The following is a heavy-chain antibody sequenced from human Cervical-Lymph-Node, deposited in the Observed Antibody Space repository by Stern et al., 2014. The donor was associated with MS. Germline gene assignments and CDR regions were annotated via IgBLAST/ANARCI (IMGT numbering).Heavy chain of an antibody. J-gene: IGHJ6*02. CDR3: ARGETGTTAHYYYGMDV. V-gene: IGHV1-69*01. Sequence: QMQLVQSGAEVKKPGSSVKVSCKASGGTFSSYAISWVRQAPGQGLEWMGGIIPIFGTANYAQKFQGRVTITADESTSTAYRELSSLRSEDTAVYYCARGETGTTAHYYYGMDVWGQGTTVTVSS. CDR1: GGTFSSYA. CDR2: IIPIFGTA. D-gene: IGHD1-1*01.